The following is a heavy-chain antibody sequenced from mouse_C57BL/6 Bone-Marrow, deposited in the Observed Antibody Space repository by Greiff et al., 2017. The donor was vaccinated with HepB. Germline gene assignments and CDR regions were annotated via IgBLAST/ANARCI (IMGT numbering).Heavy chain of an antibody. CDR2: ISYDGSN. CDR1: GYSITSGYY. CDR3: ARDELGRYYFDY. J-gene: IGHJ2*01. V-gene: IGHV3-6*01. Sequence: VQLKESGPGLVKPSQSLSLTCSVTGYSITSGYYWNWIRQFPGNKLEWMGYISYDGSNNYNPSLKNRISITRDTSKNQFFLKLNSVTTEDTATYYCARDELGRYYFDYWGQGTTLTVSS. D-gene: IGHD4-1*01.